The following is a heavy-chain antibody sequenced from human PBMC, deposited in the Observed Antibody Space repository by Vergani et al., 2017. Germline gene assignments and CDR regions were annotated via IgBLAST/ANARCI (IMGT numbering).Heavy chain of an antibody. D-gene: IGHD6-13*01. J-gene: IGHJ4*02. CDR1: GFTFSSYG. CDR3: AKDLGGIAAAADY. Sequence: QVQLVESGGGVVQPGRSLRLSWAASGFTFSSYGMHWVRQAPGKGLEWVAVISYDGSNKYYADSVKGRFTISRDNSKNTLYLKMNSLRAEDTAVYYCAKDLGGIAAAADYWGQGTLVTVSS. CDR2: ISYDGSNK. V-gene: IGHV3-30*18.